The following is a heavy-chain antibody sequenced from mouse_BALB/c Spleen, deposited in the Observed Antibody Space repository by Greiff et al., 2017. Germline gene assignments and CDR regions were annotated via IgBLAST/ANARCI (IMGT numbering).Heavy chain of an antibody. J-gene: IGHJ1*01. CDR1: GYSITSDYA. Sequence: ESGPGPVKPSQSLSLTCTVTGYSITSDYAWNWIRQFPGNKLEWMGYISYSGSTSYNPSLKSRISITRDTSKNQFFLQLNSVTTEDTATYYCARNDGYLWYFDVWGAGTTVTVSS. CDR3: ARNDGYLWYFDV. V-gene: IGHV3-2*02. CDR2: ISYSGST. D-gene: IGHD2-3*01.